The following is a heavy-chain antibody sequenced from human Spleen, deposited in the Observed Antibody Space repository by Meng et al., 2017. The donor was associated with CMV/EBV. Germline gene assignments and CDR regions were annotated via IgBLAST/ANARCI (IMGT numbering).Heavy chain of an antibody. V-gene: IGHV1-69*10. J-gene: IGHJ6*02. Sequence: SVKVSCKASGYTFTGYYMHWVRQAPGQGLEWMGWIIPILGIANYAQKFQGRVTITADKSTSTAYMELSSLRSEDTAVYYCASTEQLVQVYYYGMDVWGQGTTVTVSS. CDR1: GYTFTGYY. CDR2: IIPILGIA. CDR3: ASTEQLVQVYYYGMDV. D-gene: IGHD6-13*01.